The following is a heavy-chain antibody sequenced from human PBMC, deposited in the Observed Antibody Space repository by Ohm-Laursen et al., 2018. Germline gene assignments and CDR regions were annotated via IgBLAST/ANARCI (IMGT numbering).Heavy chain of an antibody. J-gene: IGHJ4*02. CDR3: AKTPETYYFDY. CDR1: GFTFSSYG. Sequence: SLRLSCAASGFTFSSYGMHWVRQAPGKGLEWVAVISYDGSNKYYADSVKGRFTISRDNSKNTLYLQMNSLRAEDTAVYYCAKTPETYYFDYWGQGTLITVSS. V-gene: IGHV3-30*18. CDR2: ISYDGSNK.